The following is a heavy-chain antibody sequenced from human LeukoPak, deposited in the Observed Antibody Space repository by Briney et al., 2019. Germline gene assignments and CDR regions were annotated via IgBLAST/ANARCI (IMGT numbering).Heavy chain of an antibody. J-gene: IGHJ4*02. CDR2: MNPNSGNT. Sequence: ASVKVSCKASGYTFTSYDINWVRQATGQGLEWMGWMNPNSGNTGYAQKFQGRVTMTRNTSISTAYMELSSLRSEDTAVYYCAKAKPRYCSSTSCYIGDYWGQGTLVTVSS. CDR1: GYTFTSYD. D-gene: IGHD2-2*02. V-gene: IGHV1-8*01. CDR3: AKAKPRYCSSTSCYIGDY.